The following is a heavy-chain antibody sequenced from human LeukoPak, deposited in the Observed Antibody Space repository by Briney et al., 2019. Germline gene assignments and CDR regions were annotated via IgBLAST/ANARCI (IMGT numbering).Heavy chain of an antibody. CDR1: GYTFTSYG. CDR3: AGDVSTPGLYYYYYGMDV. CDR2: ISAYNGNT. D-gene: IGHD2-2*01. V-gene: IGHV1-18*04. J-gene: IGHJ6*02. Sequence: ASVKVSCKASGYTFTSYGISWVRQAPGQGLEWMGWISAYNGNTNYAQKLQGRVTMTTDTSTSTAYMELRSLRSDDTAVYYCAGDVSTPGLYYYYYGMDVWGQGATVTVSS.